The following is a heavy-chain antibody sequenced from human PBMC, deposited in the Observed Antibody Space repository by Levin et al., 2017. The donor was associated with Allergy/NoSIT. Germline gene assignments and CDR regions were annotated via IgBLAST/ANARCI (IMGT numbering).Heavy chain of an antibody. D-gene: IGHD6-13*01. V-gene: IGHV3-9*01. CDR1: GFTFDDYA. Sequence: PGGSLRLSCAASGFTFDDYAMHWVRQAPGKGLEWVSGINWSGATRGYADSVKGRFTISRDNAKNSLYLQMNSLRADDTALYYCTKSAAATGLPTRDYYDYGMDVWGQGTTVTVSS. CDR3: TKSAAATGLPTRDYYDYGMDV. CDR2: INWSGATR. J-gene: IGHJ6*02.